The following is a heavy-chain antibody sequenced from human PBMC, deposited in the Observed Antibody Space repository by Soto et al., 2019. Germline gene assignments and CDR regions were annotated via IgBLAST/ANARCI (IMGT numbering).Heavy chain of an antibody. V-gene: IGHV4-61*01. Sequence: QVQLQESGPGLVKPSETLSLICIVSGGSVSSNNYYWSWIRQPPGRGLEWIGYVYYSGSTNYNPSLVSQVTSSVNTSKNQFSLKVNSVTAAGTAVDYFARAGSSWSCYFDYLGQGSPVNVSS. CDR1: GGSVSSNNYY. J-gene: IGHJ4*02. CDR2: VYYSGST. D-gene: IGHD6-13*01. CDR3: ARAGSSWSCYFDY.